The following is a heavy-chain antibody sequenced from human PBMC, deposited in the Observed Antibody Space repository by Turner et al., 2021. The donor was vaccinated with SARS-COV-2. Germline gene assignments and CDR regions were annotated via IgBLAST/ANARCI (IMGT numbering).Heavy chain of an antibody. CDR3: ARDMGPVGRDAFDI. CDR1: GFTFSSYG. V-gene: IGHV3-33*01. D-gene: IGHD1-26*01. Sequence: QVQLVDSGGGVVQPGRSLRLSCAASGFTFSSYGMHWVRQAPGKGLEWVAVIWYDGSNEYYADSVKGRFTISRDNSKNTLYLQMNSLRAEDTAVYYCARDMGPVGRDAFDIWGQGTMVTISS. CDR2: IWYDGSNE. J-gene: IGHJ3*02.